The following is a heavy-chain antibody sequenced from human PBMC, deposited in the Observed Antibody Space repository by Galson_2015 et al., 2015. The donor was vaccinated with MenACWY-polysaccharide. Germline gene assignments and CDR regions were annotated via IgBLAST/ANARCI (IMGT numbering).Heavy chain of an antibody. CDR1: GSRFSNSG. V-gene: IGHV3-33*01. CDR3: AREGSRIVFHAFDI. CDR2: IQYDGSNK. D-gene: IGHD2-2*01. Sequence: SLRLSCAASGSRFSNSGMHWVRQAPGKGLEWVAVIQYDGSNKVYAGSVKGRFTISRDNSKNTVFLEMNTLGVEDTAVYYCAREGSRIVFHAFDIWGQGTRVTVSS. J-gene: IGHJ3*02.